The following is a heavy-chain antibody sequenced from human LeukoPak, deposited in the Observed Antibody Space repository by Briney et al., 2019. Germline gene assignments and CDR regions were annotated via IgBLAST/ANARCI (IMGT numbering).Heavy chain of an antibody. CDR3: ARDRGHSYGSTLDY. CDR2: IIPILGIA. D-gene: IGHD5-18*01. J-gene: IGHJ4*02. V-gene: IGHV1-69*04. Sequence: SVKVSCKASGGTFSSYAISWVRQAPGQGLEWMGRIIPILGIANYAQKFQGRVTITADKSTSTAYMELSSLRSEDTAVYYCARDRGHSYGSTLDYWGQGTLVTVSS. CDR1: GGTFSSYA.